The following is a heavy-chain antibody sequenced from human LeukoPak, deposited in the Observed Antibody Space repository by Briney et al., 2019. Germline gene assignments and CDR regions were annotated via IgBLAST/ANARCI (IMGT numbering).Heavy chain of an antibody. Sequence: PSETLSLTCTVSGGSITSTTFYWGWARQPPGKGLEWFGNIYYHGTTYYNPSLKSRVPISVDTSKNQFSLKLSSVAAADTAVYYCATYSSSSGWFDPWGQGTLVTVSS. CDR2: IYYHGTT. CDR3: ATYSSSSGWFDP. J-gene: IGHJ5*02. CDR1: GGSITSTTFY. D-gene: IGHD6-6*01. V-gene: IGHV4-39*01.